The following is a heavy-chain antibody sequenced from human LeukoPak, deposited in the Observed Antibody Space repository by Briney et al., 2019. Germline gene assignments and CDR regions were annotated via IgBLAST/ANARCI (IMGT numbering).Heavy chain of an antibody. D-gene: IGHD4-17*01. Sequence: SETLSLTCAVYGGSFSGYYWSWIRQPPGKGLEWIGEINHSGSTNYNPSLKSRVTISVDTSKNQFSLKLSSVTAADTAVYYCAMNYGAGYGMDVWGQGTTVTVFS. CDR2: INHSGST. CDR3: AMNYGAGYGMDV. CDR1: GGSFSGYY. V-gene: IGHV4-34*01. J-gene: IGHJ6*02.